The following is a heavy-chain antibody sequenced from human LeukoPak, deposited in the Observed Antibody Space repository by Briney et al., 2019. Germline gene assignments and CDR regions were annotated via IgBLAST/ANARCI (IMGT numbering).Heavy chain of an antibody. V-gene: IGHV3-7*01. CDR3: ARDRAYNSFDY. CDR2: MNPDGSQR. D-gene: IGHD5-24*01. Sequence: GGSLRLSCAASGFSFSDSWMNWVRQAPGKGLEWVASMNPDGSQRYYADSVRGRFTISRDNPKSSLYLQMNSLRAEDTATYFCARDRAYNSFDYWGQGTRVIVSS. CDR1: GFSFSDSW. J-gene: IGHJ4*02.